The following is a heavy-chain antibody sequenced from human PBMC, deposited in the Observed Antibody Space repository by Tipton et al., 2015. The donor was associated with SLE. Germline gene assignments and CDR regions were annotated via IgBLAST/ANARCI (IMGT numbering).Heavy chain of an antibody. V-gene: IGHV3-11*04. CDR1: GFTFSDYY. CDR3: ARNRSPYYGAFGY. Sequence: SLRLSCAASGFTFSDYYMSWIRQAPGKGLEWVSYISSSGSTIYYADSVKGRLTISRDNAKNSLYLQMNSLRAEDTAVYYCARNRSPYYGAFGYWGQGTLVTVSS. D-gene: IGHD4-17*01. J-gene: IGHJ4*02. CDR2: ISSSGSTI.